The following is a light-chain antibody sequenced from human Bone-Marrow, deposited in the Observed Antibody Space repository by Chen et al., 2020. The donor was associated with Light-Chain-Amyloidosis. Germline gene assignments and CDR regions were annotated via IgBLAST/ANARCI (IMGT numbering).Light chain of an antibody. CDR1: TSDVGGYNY. Sequence: QSVLTQPASVSGSPGQSITISCTGTTSDVGGYNYVSWYQQYPGKAPKLMISEVSDRPSGVSTRLSGSKSGNTASLTISGLQAEDEADYYCSSYTSIGKVVFGGGTTVTVL. J-gene: IGLJ2*01. CDR3: SSYTSIGKVV. V-gene: IGLV2-14*01. CDR2: EVS.